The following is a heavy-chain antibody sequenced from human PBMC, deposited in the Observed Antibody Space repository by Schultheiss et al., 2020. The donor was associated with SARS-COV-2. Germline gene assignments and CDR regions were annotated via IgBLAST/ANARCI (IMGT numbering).Heavy chain of an antibody. J-gene: IGHJ4*02. D-gene: IGHD5-18*01. CDR3: AREGGVTGPDY. V-gene: IGHV4-34*01. Sequence: SQTLSLTCAVYGGSFSGYYWSWIRQPPGKGLEWIGEINHSGSTNDNPSLKSRVTISVDTSKNQFSLKLSSVTAADTAVYYCAREGGVTGPDYWGQGTLVTVSS. CDR1: GGSFSGYY. CDR2: INHSGST.